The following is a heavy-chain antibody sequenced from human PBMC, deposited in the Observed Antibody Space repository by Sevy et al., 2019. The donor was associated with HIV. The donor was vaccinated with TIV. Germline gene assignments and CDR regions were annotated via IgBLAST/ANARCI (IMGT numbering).Heavy chain of an antibody. Sequence: SETLSLTCVVYGGSFSGYYWSWIRQPPGKGLEWIGEINHSGSTNYNPSLKSRVTISADTSKNQCSLKLSSVTAADTAVYYCATRRGHLSFDYWGQGTLVTVSS. CDR1: GGSFSGYY. CDR2: INHSGST. V-gene: IGHV4-34*01. CDR3: ATRRGHLSFDY. J-gene: IGHJ4*02.